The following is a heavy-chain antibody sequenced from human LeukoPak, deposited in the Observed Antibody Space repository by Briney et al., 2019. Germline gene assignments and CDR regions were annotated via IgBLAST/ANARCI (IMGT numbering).Heavy chain of an antibody. CDR2: IKQDGSEK. CDR1: GFNYSCYW. V-gene: IGHV3-7*04. Sequence: GGSLRLSCAASGFNYSCYWMSWVRQAPGKGLEWVANIKQDGSEKYYVDSVKGRFTMSRDNAKNSLYLQMNSLRAEDTAVYYCVRECAPYGMDGWAQGTTVTVSS. J-gene: IGHJ6*02. CDR3: VRECAPYGMDG.